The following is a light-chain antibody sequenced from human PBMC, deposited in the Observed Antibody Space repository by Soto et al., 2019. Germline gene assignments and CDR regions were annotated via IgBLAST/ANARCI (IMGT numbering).Light chain of an antibody. J-gene: IGKJ4*01. Sequence: EIVLTQSPATLSLSPGERATLSCRASQSVSSYLAWYQQKPGQAPRLLISDASNRATGIPARFSGSGSGTDFTLAISSLEPEDCAVYYCQQRSNWPPLTCGGGTKVEIK. CDR3: QQRSNWPPLT. V-gene: IGKV3-11*01. CDR2: DAS. CDR1: QSVSSY.